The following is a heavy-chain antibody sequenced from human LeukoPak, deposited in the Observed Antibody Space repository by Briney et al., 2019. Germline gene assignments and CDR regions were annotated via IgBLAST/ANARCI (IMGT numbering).Heavy chain of an antibody. V-gene: IGHV3-21*01. CDR2: ISSGSSYI. J-gene: IGHJ6*04. CDR3: ARDPQDYYGMDV. Sequence: GGSLRLSCAASGFTFSSYSMNWVRQAPGKGLEWLSSISSGSSYIYYADSVKGRFTISRDNAKNSLYLQMNSLRAEDTAVYYCARDPQDYYGMDVWGKGTTVTVSS. CDR1: GFTFSSYS.